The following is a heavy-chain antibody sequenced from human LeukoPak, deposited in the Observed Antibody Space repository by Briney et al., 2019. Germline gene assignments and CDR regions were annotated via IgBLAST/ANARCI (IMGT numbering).Heavy chain of an antibody. CDR3: ARVWLGGRGGYCSGGSCYWFDY. CDR1: GYTFTSYD. D-gene: IGHD2-15*01. Sequence: ASVKVSCKASGYTFTSYDINWVQQATGQGLEWMGWISAYNGNTNYAQKFQGRVTMTTDTSTSTAYMELRSLRSDDTAVYYCARVWLGGRGGYCSGGSCYWFDYWGQGTLVTVSS. J-gene: IGHJ4*02. CDR2: ISAYNGNT. V-gene: IGHV1-18*01.